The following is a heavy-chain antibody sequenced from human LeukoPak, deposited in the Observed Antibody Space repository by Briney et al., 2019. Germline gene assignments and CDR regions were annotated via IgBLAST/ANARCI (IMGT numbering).Heavy chain of an antibody. CDR2: INRDGRTT. Sequence: GGSLRLSCAASGFTFNEYAMHWVRQVPGKGLEWVSLINRDGRTTYYADSVQGRFTISRDNDKKSLFLQMDSLGTEDTALYYCAKALHSRELLPVFDYWGQGTLVTVSS. CDR1: GFTFNEYA. D-gene: IGHD1-26*01. CDR3: AKALHSRELLPVFDY. V-gene: IGHV3-43*02. J-gene: IGHJ4*02.